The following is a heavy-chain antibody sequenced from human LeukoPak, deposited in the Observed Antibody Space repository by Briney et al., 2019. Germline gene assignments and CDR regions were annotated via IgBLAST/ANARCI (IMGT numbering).Heavy chain of an antibody. Sequence: GGSLRLSCAASGFTFSSYGMHWVRQAPGKGLEWVARIKYDGSSKSYADSVKGRFTISRDNSKNTLYLQMNSLRAEDTAVYYCATSERWGFNYRIPKQQLPTVDYWGERALVTVSS. CDR3: ATSERWGFNYRIPKQQLPTVDY. V-gene: IGHV3-30*03. CDR1: GFTFSSYG. J-gene: IGHJ4*02. CDR2: IKYDGSSK. D-gene: IGHD6-13*01.